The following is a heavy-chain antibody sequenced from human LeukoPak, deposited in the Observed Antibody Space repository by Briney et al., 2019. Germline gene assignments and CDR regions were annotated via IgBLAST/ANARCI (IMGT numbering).Heavy chain of an antibody. CDR3: ARDGFYCGGDCLDAFDI. V-gene: IGHV1-46*01. J-gene: IGHJ3*02. CDR2: INPSGGST. D-gene: IGHD2-21*02. CDR1: GYTFTSYY. Sequence: ASVKLSCKASGYTFTSYYMHWVRQAPGQGLEWMGIINPSGGSTSYAQKFQGRVTMTRDTSTSTVYMELSSLRSEDTAVYYCARDGFYCGGDCLDAFDIWGQGTMVTVSS.